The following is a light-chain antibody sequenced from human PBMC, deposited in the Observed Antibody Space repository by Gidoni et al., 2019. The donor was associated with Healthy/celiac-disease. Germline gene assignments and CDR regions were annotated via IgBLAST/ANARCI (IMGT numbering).Light chain of an antibody. V-gene: IGKV3-20*01. J-gene: IGKJ4*01. CDR2: GAS. Sequence: ESVLTQSPGSLSLSPGERATLSCRASQSVSSSYLVWYQQKPGQAPRLLMYGASSRATDIPDRFSGSGSGTDFTLTISRLEPEDFAVYYCQQYGSSPALTFGGGTKVEIK. CDR3: QQYGSSPALT. CDR1: QSVSSSY.